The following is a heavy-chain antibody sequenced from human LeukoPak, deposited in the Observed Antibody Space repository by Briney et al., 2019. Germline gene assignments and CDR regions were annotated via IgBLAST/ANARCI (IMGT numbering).Heavy chain of an antibody. J-gene: IGHJ5*02. CDR3: LVWKHVFDR. CDR2: MSYDGSKE. CDR1: GFTFRSYG. D-gene: IGHD5-18*01. Sequence: GGSLGLSCAASGFTFRSYGMHWVRQAPGKGLEWVAVMSYDGSKEYYADSVKGRFTIARDNSKNTLYLHMNSLRVEDTAVYYCLVWKHVFDRWGQGTLVTVSS. V-gene: IGHV3-30*03.